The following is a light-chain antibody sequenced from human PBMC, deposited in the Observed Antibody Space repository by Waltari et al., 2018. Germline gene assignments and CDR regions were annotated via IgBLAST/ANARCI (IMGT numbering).Light chain of an antibody. CDR1: QSVSSSY. CDR2: ETS. J-gene: IGKJ2*01. V-gene: IGKV3-20*01. Sequence: VLTQSPGTLSLSPGERATLSCRASQSVSSSYLAWYQQRPGQAPRLLIYETSSRATGIPDRFSGSGSGTDFTLTISRLEPEDFAVYYCQQFGSSPRYTFGQGTKVEIK. CDR3: QQFGSSPRYT.